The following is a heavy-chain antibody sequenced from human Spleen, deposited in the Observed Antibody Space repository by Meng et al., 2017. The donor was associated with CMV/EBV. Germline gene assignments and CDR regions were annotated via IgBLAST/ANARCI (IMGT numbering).Heavy chain of an antibody. CDR3: ARERVGATHFGPYYFDF. Sequence: SETLSLTCTASGGSISNNNYYWGWIRQPPGKGPEWIGSIFYSGSTYYNPSLKSRVTISVDTSKNQFSLKLSSVTAADTAVYYCARERVGATHFGPYYFDFWGQGTLVTVSS. J-gene: IGHJ4*02. V-gene: IGHV4-39*07. D-gene: IGHD1-26*01. CDR2: IFYSGST. CDR1: GGSISNNNYY.